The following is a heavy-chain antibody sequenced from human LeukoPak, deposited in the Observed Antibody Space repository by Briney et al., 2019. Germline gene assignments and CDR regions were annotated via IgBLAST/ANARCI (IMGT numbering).Heavy chain of an antibody. CDR2: IYYSGST. CDR3: ARESGHRTLDY. D-gene: IGHD1-7*01. V-gene: IGHV4-59*01. J-gene: IGHJ4*02. CDR1: GGSISSYY. Sequence: PSETLSLTCTVYGGSISSYYWSWIRQPPGKGLEWIGYIYYSGSTNYNPSLKSRVTISVDTSKNQFSLKLSSVTAADTAVYYCARESGHRTLDYWGQGTLVTVSS.